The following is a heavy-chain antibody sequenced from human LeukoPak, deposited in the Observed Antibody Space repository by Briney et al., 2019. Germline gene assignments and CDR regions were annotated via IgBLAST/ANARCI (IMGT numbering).Heavy chain of an antibody. Sequence: PSETLSLTCTVSGGSISSYYWSWIRQPPGKGLEWIGYIYYSGSTNYNPSLKSRVTISVDTSKNQFSLKLSSVTAADTAVYYCARYPPIVAERRYYYYGMDVWGQGTTVTVSS. D-gene: IGHD5-12*01. J-gene: IGHJ6*02. V-gene: IGHV4-59*08. CDR1: GGSISSYY. CDR3: ARYPPIVAERRYYYYGMDV. CDR2: IYYSGST.